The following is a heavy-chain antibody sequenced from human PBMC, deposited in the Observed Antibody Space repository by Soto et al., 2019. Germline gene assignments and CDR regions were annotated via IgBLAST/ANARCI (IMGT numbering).Heavy chain of an antibody. V-gene: IGHV1-46*01. CDR3: AKINRGYSYANY. CDR2: INPSGGST. D-gene: IGHD5-18*01. Sequence: ASVKVSCKASGYTFTNYYMHWVRQAPGQGLEWMGIINPSGGSTSYAQKLQGRFTVSRDDSKNTLYLQMNSLKTEDTAVYYCAKINRGYSYANYWGQGTLVTVSS. CDR1: GYTFTNYY. J-gene: IGHJ4*02.